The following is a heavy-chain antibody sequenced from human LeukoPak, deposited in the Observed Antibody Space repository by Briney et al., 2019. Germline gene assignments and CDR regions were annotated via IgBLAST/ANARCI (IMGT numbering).Heavy chain of an antibody. D-gene: IGHD2-21*01. CDR3: ARFQASAYRGFDY. CDR2: MNPNSGNT. CDR1: GYTFTSYD. Sequence: GASVKVSCKASGYTFTSYDINWVRQATGQGLEWMGWMNPNSGNTGYAKKFQDRFNMSTDTSTSTVYMDLRTLTSDDTAIYYCARFQASAYRGFDYWGQGTLITVSS. J-gene: IGHJ4*02. V-gene: IGHV1-8*01.